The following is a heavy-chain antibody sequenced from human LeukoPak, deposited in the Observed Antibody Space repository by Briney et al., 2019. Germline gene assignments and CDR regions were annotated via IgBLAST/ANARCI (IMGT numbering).Heavy chain of an antibody. CDR1: GGSISSGSYY. CDR3: ARIAMVAATQWFDP. Sequence: SETLSLTCTVTGGSISSGSYYWSWIRQPAGKGLEWIGRIYTSGSTNYNPSLKSRVTISVDTSKNQFSLKLSSVTAADTAVYYCARIAMVAATQWFDPWGQGTLVTVSS. CDR2: IYTSGST. V-gene: IGHV4-61*02. J-gene: IGHJ5*02. D-gene: IGHD2-15*01.